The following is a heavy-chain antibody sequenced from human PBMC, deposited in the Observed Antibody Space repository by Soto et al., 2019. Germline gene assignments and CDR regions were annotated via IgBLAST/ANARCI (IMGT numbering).Heavy chain of an antibody. Sequence: EVQLLESGGGLVQPGGSLRLSCAASGFTFSSYVMSWVRQAPGKGLEWVSAISGGGGSTYETDSVKGRFTISRDNSQNTLYLQMNRLRAEDTAVYYCAKGLSYGRFDYWGQGTLVTVSS. J-gene: IGHJ4*02. V-gene: IGHV3-23*01. CDR1: GFTFSSYV. D-gene: IGHD4-17*01. CDR2: ISGGGGST. CDR3: AKGLSYGRFDY.